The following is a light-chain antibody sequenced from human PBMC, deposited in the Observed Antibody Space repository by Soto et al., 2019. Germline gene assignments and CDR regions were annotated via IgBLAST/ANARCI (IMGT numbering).Light chain of an antibody. Sequence: EIVMTQSPATQSVSPGERATLSCRASQSVSSNLAWYQQKPGQAPRLLIYGASTRATGIPARFSGSGSGTEFTLTISSLQSEDFAVYYCQQYNNWPQTFGQGTKVEI. CDR3: QQYNNWPQT. CDR2: GAS. CDR1: QSVSSN. V-gene: IGKV3-15*01. J-gene: IGKJ1*01.